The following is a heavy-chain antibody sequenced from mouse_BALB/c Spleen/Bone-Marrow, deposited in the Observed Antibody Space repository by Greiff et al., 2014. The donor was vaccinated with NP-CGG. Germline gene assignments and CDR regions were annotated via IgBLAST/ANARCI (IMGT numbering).Heavy chain of an antibody. CDR3: ASYVYGYSFDY. CDR2: IDPANGNT. J-gene: IGHJ2*01. V-gene: IGHV14-3*02. Sequence: EVQLQQSGAELVKSGASVKLSCTASGFNIKDTYMHWVKQRPEQGLEWIGRIDPANGNTKYDPNFQGKATITADTSSNTAYLQLSSVTSEDTAVYYCASYVYGYSFDYWGQGTTLTVSS. CDR1: GFNIKDTY. D-gene: IGHD2-2*01.